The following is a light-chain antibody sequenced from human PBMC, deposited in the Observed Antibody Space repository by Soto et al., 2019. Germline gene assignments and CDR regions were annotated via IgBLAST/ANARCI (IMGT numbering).Light chain of an antibody. J-gene: IGKJ1*01. CDR3: QHYNSYSEA. V-gene: IGKV1-5*03. Sequence: DIQMTQSPSTLPPSVGVRVSMACRGRQTISSWLAQYQQKPGKAPKLQIYQASTLKSGVPSRFSGSGSGTEFTPTISSLQPDDFATYYCQHYNSYSEAFGQGTKVDIK. CDR2: QAS. CDR1: QTISSW.